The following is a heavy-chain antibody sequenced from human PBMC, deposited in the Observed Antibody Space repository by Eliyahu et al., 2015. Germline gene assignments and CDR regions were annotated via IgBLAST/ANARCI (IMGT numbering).Heavy chain of an antibody. V-gene: IGHV3-66*02. CDR3: ARGSMSDYDEHNWFDP. CDR2: IYSGGST. Sequence: EVQLVESGGGLVQPGGSLRLSCATSGFTVSSNYMSWVRQAPGKGLEWVSVIYSGGSTYYADSVKGRFTISRDNSKNTLYLQMNSLRAEDTAVYYCARGSMSDYDEHNWFDPWGQGTLVTVSS. CDR1: GFTVSSNY. D-gene: IGHD3-16*01. J-gene: IGHJ5*02.